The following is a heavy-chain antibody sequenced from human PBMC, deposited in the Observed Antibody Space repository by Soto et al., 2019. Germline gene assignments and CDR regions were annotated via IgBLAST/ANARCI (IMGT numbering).Heavy chain of an antibody. D-gene: IGHD6-13*01. J-gene: IGHJ5*02. CDR2: VYYTGST. CDR3: ARGVYISSSYVSIDFDP. CDR1: GVSISNYY. Sequence: SDPLFLTCTVSGVSISNYYWILLRQPHGEGLEWIGYVYYTGSTTYNPSLKSRVTISVDTSKTQFSLKLSSVTAADTAVYYCARGVYISSSYVSIDFDPWGQGTLVTVSS. V-gene: IGHV4-59*08.